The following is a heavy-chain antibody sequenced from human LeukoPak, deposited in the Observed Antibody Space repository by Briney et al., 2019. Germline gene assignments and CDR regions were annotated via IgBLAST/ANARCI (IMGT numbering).Heavy chain of an antibody. CDR2: IYHSGST. D-gene: IGHD3-10*01. Sequence: SETLSLTCTVSGGSISSGSYWGWIRQPPGKGLEWIGSIYHSGSTYYNPSLKSRVTISVDTSKNQFSLKLSSVTAADTAVYYCARRRSGTKSRLDYWGQGTLVTVSS. V-gene: IGHV4-39*01. J-gene: IGHJ4*02. CDR1: GGSISSGSY. CDR3: ARRRSGTKSRLDY.